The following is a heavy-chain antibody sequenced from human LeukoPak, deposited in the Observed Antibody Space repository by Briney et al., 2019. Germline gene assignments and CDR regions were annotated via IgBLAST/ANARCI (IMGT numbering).Heavy chain of an antibody. CDR2: ISGSGGST. V-gene: IGHV3-23*01. J-gene: IGHJ6*04. Sequence: QTGGSLRLSCAASGFTFSSYAMSWVRQAPGKGLEWVSAISGSGGSTYYADSVKGRFTISRDNSKNTLYLQMNSLRAEDTAVYYCAMCGADYYGSGSYYNNYYYGMDVWGKGTTVTVSS. D-gene: IGHD3-10*01. CDR1: GFTFSSYA. CDR3: AMCGADYYGSGSYYNNYYYGMDV.